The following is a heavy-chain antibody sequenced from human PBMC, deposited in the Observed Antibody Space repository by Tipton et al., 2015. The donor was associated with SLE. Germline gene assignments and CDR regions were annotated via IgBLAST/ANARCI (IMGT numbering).Heavy chain of an antibody. CDR3: ARGYCSGGSCLPFDY. V-gene: IGHV4-59*11. D-gene: IGHD2-15*01. Sequence: TLSLTCAVYGGSFSSHYWSWIRQPPGKGLEWIGYIYYSGSTNYNPSLKSRVTISVDTSKNQFSLKLSSVTAADTAVYYCARGYCSGGSCLPFDYWGQGTLVTVSS. J-gene: IGHJ4*02. CDR2: IYYSGST. CDR1: GGSFSSHY.